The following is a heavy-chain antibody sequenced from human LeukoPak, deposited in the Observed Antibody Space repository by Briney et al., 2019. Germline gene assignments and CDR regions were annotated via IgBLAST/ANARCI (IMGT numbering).Heavy chain of an antibody. CDR1: GFTFSSYD. Sequence: GGSLRLSCAASGFTFSSYDMHWVRQATGKGLEWVSAIGTAGDTYYPGSVKGRFTISRENAKSSLYLQMNSLRAGDTAVYYCARGSYGSGELNWFDPWGQGTLVTVSS. V-gene: IGHV3-13*01. D-gene: IGHD3-10*01. CDR2: IGTAGDT. J-gene: IGHJ5*02. CDR3: ARGSYGSGELNWFDP.